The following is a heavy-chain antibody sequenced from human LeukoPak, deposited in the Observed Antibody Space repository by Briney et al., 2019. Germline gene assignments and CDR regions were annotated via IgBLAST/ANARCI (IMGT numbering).Heavy chain of an antibody. CDR2: ISGSGGST. CDR3: TFSEWLGDLVY. V-gene: IGHV3-23*01. Sequence: GGSLRLSCAASGFTFSSYAMSWVRQAPGKGLEWVSAISGSGGSTYYADSVKGRFTISRDNSKNTLYLQMNSLRAEDTAVYYCTFSEWLGDLVYWGQGTLVTVSS. CDR1: GFTFSSYA. D-gene: IGHD6-19*01. J-gene: IGHJ4*02.